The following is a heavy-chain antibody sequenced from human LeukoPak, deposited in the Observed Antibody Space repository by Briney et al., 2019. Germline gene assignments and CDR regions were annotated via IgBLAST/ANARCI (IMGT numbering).Heavy chain of an antibody. CDR1: GGSISSSSYY. V-gene: IGHV4-39*07. D-gene: IGHD5-18*01. Sequence: SETLSLTCTVSGGSISSSSYYWGWIRQPPGKGLEWIGSIYYSGSTYYNPSLKSRVTISVDTSKNQFSLKLSSVTAADTAVYYCAREVGLVRGYSYGRGRNNWFDPWGQGTLVTVSS. J-gene: IGHJ5*02. CDR3: AREVGLVRGYSYGRGRNNWFDP. CDR2: IYYSGST.